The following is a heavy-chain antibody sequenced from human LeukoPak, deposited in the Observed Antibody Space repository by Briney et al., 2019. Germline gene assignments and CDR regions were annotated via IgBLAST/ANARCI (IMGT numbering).Heavy chain of an antibody. CDR2: IYTSEST. CDR3: ARDEGMGRMAPPPLDY. J-gene: IGHJ4*02. Sequence: SETLSLTCTVSGGSISSYYWSWIRQPAGKGLEWIGRIYTSESTNYNPSLKSRVSMSVDTSKNQFSLKLSSVTAAATAVYYCARDEGMGRMAPPPLDYWGQGTLVTVSS. V-gene: IGHV4-4*07. CDR1: GGSISSYY. D-gene: IGHD2-8*01.